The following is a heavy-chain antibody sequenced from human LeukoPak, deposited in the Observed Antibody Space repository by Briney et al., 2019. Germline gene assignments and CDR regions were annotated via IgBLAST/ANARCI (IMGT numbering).Heavy chain of an antibody. D-gene: IGHD3-10*01. CDR3: ARDRVLLWFGESYHFDY. CDR2: INTNTGNP. V-gene: IGHV7-4-1*02. CDR1: GYTFTSYA. Sequence: GASVKVSCKASGYTFTSYAMNWVRQAPGQGLEWMGWINTNTGNPTYAQGFTGRFVFSLDTSVSTAYLQISSLKAEDTAVYYCARDRVLLWFGESYHFDYWGQGTLVTVSS. J-gene: IGHJ4*02.